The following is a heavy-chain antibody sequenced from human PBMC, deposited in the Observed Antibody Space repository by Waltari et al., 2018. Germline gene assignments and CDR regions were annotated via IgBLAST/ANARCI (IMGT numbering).Heavy chain of an antibody. J-gene: IGHJ4*02. CDR3: ASDSGSYYGSGYFDY. Sequence: QVQLQESGPGLVQPSETLSLTCPVSGGPLSSYHCSWLRQPPGKGLEWIGYIYYSGSTTYNPSLKSRVTISVDTSKNQFSLKLSSVTAADTAVYYCASDSGSYYGSGYFDYWGQGTLVTVSS. D-gene: IGHD1-26*01. V-gene: IGHV4-59*01. CDR1: GGPLSSYH. CDR2: IYYSGST.